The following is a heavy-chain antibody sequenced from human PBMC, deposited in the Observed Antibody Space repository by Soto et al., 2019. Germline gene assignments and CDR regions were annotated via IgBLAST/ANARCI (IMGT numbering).Heavy chain of an antibody. CDR3: ARGPYDFWSGYIADAFDV. CDR2: ISYDGSNK. D-gene: IGHD3-3*01. CDR1: GFTFSSYT. V-gene: IGHV3-30-3*01. Sequence: QVQLVESGGSVVQPGRSLRLSCAASGFTFSSYTLHWVRQAPGKGLEWVALISYDGSNKYYADSVKGRFTISRDNSKNTLYLQMNSLRPEDTARFYCARGPYDFWSGYIADAFDVWGQGTMVTVSS. J-gene: IGHJ3*01.